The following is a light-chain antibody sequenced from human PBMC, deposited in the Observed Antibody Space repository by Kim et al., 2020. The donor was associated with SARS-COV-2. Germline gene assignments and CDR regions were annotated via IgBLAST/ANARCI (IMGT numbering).Light chain of an antibody. CDR2: GAS. CDR3: QQYNDWPLLT. Sequence: SPGERVTLSCRASQSVKNNLAWYQQRPDQAPRLLIYGASTRATDISARFSGSGSGTEFTLTIRSLQSEDLAVYYCQQYNDWPLLTFGGGTKVDIK. J-gene: IGKJ4*01. CDR1: QSVKNN. V-gene: IGKV3-15*01.